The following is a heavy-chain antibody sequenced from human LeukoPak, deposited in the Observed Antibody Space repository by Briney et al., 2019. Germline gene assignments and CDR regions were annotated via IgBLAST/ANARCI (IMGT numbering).Heavy chain of an antibody. CDR1: SGTITNYY. CDR3: ARGRVDYVSGRRSFSGRLDD. Sequence: SETLSLTCTVSSGTITNYYWSWIRQPPGKGLEWIGYVHDSGSMKYNPSLKTRVSISIDTSTNQFSLRLRAVSAADTAVYYCARGRVDYVSGRRSFSGRLDDWGQGTLVTVSS. D-gene: IGHD3-10*01. J-gene: IGHJ4*02. V-gene: IGHV4-59*01. CDR2: VHDSGSM.